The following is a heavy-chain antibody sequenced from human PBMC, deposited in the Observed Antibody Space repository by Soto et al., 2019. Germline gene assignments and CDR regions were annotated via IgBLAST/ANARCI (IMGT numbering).Heavy chain of an antibody. CDR1: GYSFTTSW. J-gene: IGHJ6*02. CDR2: IYPDDSNT. CDR3: ARVPNPLYNYGMDV. V-gene: IGHV5-51*03. Sequence: EVQLVPSGAEVKKPGESLKISCKASGYSFTTSWIVWVRQMPGKGLEWMGIIYPDDSNTTYSPSFQGQVSISVDKSISTAYLQWSSLKASDTAIYYCARVPNPLYNYGMDVWGQGTTVTVSS.